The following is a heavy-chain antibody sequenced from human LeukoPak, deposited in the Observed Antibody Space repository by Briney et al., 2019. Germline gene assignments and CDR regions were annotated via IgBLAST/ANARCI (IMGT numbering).Heavy chain of an antibody. Sequence: GGSLRLSCAASGFTFSSYGMHWVRQAPGKGLEWVAFIRYDGSNKYYADSVKGRFTISRDNSKNTLYLQMNSLRAEDTAVYYCAKVGGITMIVVVPYYYYYMDVWGKGTTVTISS. V-gene: IGHV3-30*02. CDR3: AKVGGITMIVVVPYYYYYMDV. CDR1: GFTFSSYG. J-gene: IGHJ6*03. CDR2: IRYDGSNK. D-gene: IGHD3-22*01.